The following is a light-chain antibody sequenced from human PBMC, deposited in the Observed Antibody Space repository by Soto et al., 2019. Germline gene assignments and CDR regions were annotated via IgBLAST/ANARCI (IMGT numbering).Light chain of an antibody. J-gene: IGKJ1*01. CDR2: DAS. CDR1: QNIHNW. Sequence: DIEIAQSPSTLSASIGDGVTITCRASQNIHNWIAWYQKRPGKAPKFLIYDASTLESGVPSRFSCSGCGTEFSLTISSLQHDDFGSYYCQHMRTFGQGTQVDIK. CDR3: QHMRT. V-gene: IGKV1-5*01.